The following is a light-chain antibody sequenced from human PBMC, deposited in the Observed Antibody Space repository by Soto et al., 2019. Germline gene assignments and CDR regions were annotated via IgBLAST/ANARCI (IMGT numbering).Light chain of an antibody. Sequence: EIVLTQSPGTRSLSPGERATLSCRASQTVSSSYLAWYQQKPGQAPRLLIYDASSRTTGIPDRFSGRGSGTDFTLTISSLEPEDFAFYYCQQYGSSPLTFGGGTKVEIK. J-gene: IGKJ4*01. V-gene: IGKV3-20*01. CDR1: QTVSSSY. CDR3: QQYGSSPLT. CDR2: DAS.